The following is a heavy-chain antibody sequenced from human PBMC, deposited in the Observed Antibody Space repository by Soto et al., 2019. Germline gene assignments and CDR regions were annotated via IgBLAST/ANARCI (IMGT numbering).Heavy chain of an antibody. CDR2: INHSGST. V-gene: IGHV4-34*01. D-gene: IGHD3-9*01. CDR1: GGSVSNYH. J-gene: IGHJ4*02. Sequence: SETLSLTCGVYGGSVSNYHWSWIRQPPGKGLEWIGEINHSGSTKYNPSLKSRVTISVDTSKDQFSLKLSSVTAADTAIYYCANTGYDILTGYYNNYWGQGTLVTVSS. CDR3: ANTGYDILTGYYNNY.